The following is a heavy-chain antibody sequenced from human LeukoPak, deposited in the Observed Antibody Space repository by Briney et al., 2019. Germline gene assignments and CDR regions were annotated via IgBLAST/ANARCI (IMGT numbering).Heavy chain of an antibody. CDR3: ARAGHYDFWSGYYSRDWFDP. D-gene: IGHD3-3*01. CDR1: GGSISSHY. V-gene: IGHV4-59*11. J-gene: IGHJ5*02. Sequence: SETLSLTCTVSGGSISSHYWSWIRQPPGKGLEWIGYIYYSGSTNYNPSLKSRVTISVDTSKNQFSLKLSSVTAADTAAYYCARAGHYDFWSGYYSRDWFDPWGQGTLVTVSS. CDR2: IYYSGST.